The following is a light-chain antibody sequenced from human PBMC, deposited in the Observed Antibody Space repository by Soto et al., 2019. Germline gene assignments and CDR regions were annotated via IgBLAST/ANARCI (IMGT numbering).Light chain of an antibody. V-gene: IGKV3D-15*01. J-gene: IGKJ1*01. CDR1: QSVSNN. CDR3: QQYNKWPRT. CDR2: GAS. Sequence: EIVLTQSPGTLSLSPGERATLSCRASQSVSNNYLAWYQQKPGQAPRLLIYGASNRATGIPARFSGRGSGTEFTLTINSLQTEDFAVYHCQQYNKWPRTFGQGTKVDIK.